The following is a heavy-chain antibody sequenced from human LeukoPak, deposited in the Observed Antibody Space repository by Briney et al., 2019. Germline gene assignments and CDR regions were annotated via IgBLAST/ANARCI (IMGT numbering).Heavy chain of an antibody. D-gene: IGHD2-2*01. CDR3: ARGDIVVVPAAPGNWFDP. CDR2: INPNIGGT. J-gene: IGHJ5*02. CDR1: GYTLTGYY. Sequence: ASVKVSCKASGYTLTGYYMHWVQQAPPQGLEWMAWINPNIGGTNYAQKFQGRVTMTRDTSISTAHMELSRLRSDDTAVYYCARGDIVVVPAAPGNWFDPWGQGTLVTVSS. V-gene: IGHV1-2*02.